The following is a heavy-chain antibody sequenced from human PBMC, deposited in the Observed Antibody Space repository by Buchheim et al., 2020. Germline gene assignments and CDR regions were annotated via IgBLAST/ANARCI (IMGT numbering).Heavy chain of an antibody. V-gene: IGHV1-46*01. J-gene: IGHJ6*03. CDR3: AGPTAMVTRWDYYYMDV. D-gene: IGHD5-18*01. CDR2: INPSGGST. Sequence: QVQLVQSGAEVKKPGASVKVSCKASGYTFTSYYMHWVRQAPGQGLEWMGIINPSGGSTRYAQKFQGRVTMTRQTSTSTVYMELSSLRSEDTAVYYCAGPTAMVTRWDYYYMDVWGKGTT. CDR1: GYTFTSYY.